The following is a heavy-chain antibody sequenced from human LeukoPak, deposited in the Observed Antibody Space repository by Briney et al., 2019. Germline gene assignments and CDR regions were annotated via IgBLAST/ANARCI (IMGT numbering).Heavy chain of an antibody. V-gene: IGHV4-39*07. CDR1: AGSISSSSYF. J-gene: IGHJ4*02. Sequence: SETLSLTCTVSAGSISSSSYFWGWIRQPPGKGPEWIGNIYYSGRTYYNPSLKSRVTISVDTSMNQFSLRLSSVTAADTTVYYCARGNRGYDSSGYYLTGFDYWGQGTLVTVSS. D-gene: IGHD3-22*01. CDR2: IYYSGRT. CDR3: ARGNRGYDSSGYYLTGFDY.